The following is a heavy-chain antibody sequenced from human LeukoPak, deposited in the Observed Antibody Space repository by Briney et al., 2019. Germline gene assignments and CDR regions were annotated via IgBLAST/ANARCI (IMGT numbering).Heavy chain of an antibody. V-gene: IGHV3-7*01. J-gene: IGHJ4*02. CDR1: GFTLSIYW. CDR2: IKQDGSEK. D-gene: IGHD1-26*01. Sequence: GRSLSLSCAASGFTLSIYWMSGVRHAPGKGLERAANIKQDGSEKYYVDSVKGRFTISRDNAKNSLYLQINSLRAEDTAVYYCARVQRWVPFLDYWGQGTLVTVSS. CDR3: ARVQRWVPFLDY.